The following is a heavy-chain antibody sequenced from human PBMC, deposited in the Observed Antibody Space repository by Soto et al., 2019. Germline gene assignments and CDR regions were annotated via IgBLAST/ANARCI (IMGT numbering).Heavy chain of an antibody. CDR1: GGTFTTYP. D-gene: IGHD4-17*01. V-gene: IGHV1-69*01. Sequence: QVQLVQSGAEVKKPGSSVKVSCKASGGTFTTYPINWVRQAPGQGLEWMGGIIPMFGTTNYAQKFQGRVRITADESTSTAYMELSSLRSEDTAMYYCARQFTDGDYQYWGQGTLVTVSS. CDR2: IIPMFGTT. J-gene: IGHJ4*02. CDR3: ARQFTDGDYQY.